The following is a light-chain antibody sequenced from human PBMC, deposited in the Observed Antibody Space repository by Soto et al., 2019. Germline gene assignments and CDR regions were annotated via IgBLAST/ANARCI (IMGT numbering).Light chain of an antibody. CDR3: QQYGSSPQT. J-gene: IGKJ2*01. CDR2: GAS. CDR1: QSVSSSY. Sequence: EIVLTQSPGTLSLSPGERATLSCRASQSVSSSYLAWYQQKPGQAPRLLIYGASSRATGIPDRFSGSGSGTDFTLTISRLEPEAFAVYYCQQYGSSPQTFGQGTNLEIK. V-gene: IGKV3-20*01.